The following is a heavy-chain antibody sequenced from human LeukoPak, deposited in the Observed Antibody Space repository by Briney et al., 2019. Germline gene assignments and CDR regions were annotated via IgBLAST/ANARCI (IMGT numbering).Heavy chain of an antibody. CDR1: GGSISSYY. V-gene: IGHV4-59*01. D-gene: IGHD1-26*01. J-gene: IGHJ3*02. Sequence: SETLSLTCTVSGGSISSYYWSWIRQPPGKGLEWIGYIYYSGSTNYNPSLKSRVTISVDTSKNQFSLKLSSVTAADTAVYYCARHEGEWELDAFDIWGQGTMVTVSS. CDR3: ARHEGEWELDAFDI. CDR2: IYYSGST.